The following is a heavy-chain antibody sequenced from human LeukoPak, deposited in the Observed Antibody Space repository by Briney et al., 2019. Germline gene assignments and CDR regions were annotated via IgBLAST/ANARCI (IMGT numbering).Heavy chain of an antibody. D-gene: IGHD3-9*01. CDR2: IYYSGST. V-gene: IGHV4-59*12. CDR1: GGSISSYY. J-gene: IGHJ4*02. CDR3: ATDYDILTGYYMSVY. Sequence: SETLSLTCTVSGGSISSYYWSWIRQPPGKGLEWIGYIYYSGSTYYNPSLKSRVTISVDTSKNQFSLKLSSVTAADTAVYYCATDYDILTGYYMSVYWGQGTLVTVSS.